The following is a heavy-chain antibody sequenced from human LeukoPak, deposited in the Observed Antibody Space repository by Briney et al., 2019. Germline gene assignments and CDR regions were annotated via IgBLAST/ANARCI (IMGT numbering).Heavy chain of an antibody. J-gene: IGHJ4*02. D-gene: IGHD2-2*02. Sequence: SETLSLTCAVYGGSFSGYYWSWIRQPPGKGLEWIGSIYYSGSTYYNPSLKSRVTISVDTSKNQFSLKLSSVTAADTAVYYCASQIPYFDYWGQGTLVTVSS. CDR1: GGSFSGYY. CDR2: IYYSGST. V-gene: IGHV4-34*01. CDR3: ASQIPYFDY.